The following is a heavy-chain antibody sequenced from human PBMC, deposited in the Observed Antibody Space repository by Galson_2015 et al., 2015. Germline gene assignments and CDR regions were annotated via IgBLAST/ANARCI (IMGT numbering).Heavy chain of an antibody. V-gene: IGHV1-58*01. CDR1: GFIFTSSA. D-gene: IGHD2-21*02. CDR3: AVVVVTASGDAFDI. CDR2: IVVGSGNT. J-gene: IGHJ3*02. Sequence: SVKVSCKASGFIFTSSAVQWVRQARGQRLEWIGWIVVGSGNTNYAQKFQERVTITRDMSTSTAYMELSSLRSEDTAVYYCAVVVVTASGDAFDIWGQGTMVTVSS.